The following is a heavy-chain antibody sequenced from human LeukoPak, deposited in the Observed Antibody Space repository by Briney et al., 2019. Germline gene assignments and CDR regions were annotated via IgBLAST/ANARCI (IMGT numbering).Heavy chain of an antibody. Sequence: GGSLRLSCAASGFTVSGKYMSWVRQAPGKGLEWVSTISGSGDSTYYADSVKGRFTISRDNSKNTLYLQMNSLRAEDTAIYYCAKEASLDFWSGQQILFDPWGQGTLVTVSS. CDR2: ISGSGDST. V-gene: IGHV3-23*01. CDR1: GFTVSGKY. D-gene: IGHD3-3*01. J-gene: IGHJ5*02. CDR3: AKEASLDFWSGQQILFDP.